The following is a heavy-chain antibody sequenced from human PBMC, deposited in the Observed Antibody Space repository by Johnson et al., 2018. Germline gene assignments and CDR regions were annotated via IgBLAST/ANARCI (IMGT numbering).Heavy chain of an antibody. CDR2: INPSTGVP. V-gene: IGHV1-46*01. D-gene: IGHD1-26*01. J-gene: IGHJ6*02. CDR3: ARGSGSAYYYAMDV. CDR1: GYTFTHYF. Sequence: QVQLVQSGAEVTKPGASVKVSCKASGYTFTHYFMHWVRQAPGQGLEWVGIINPSTGVPNNAQRFYDRVTMTSDTSTSTVDMEVRRLRSEDTAVYYCARGSGSAYYYAMDVWGQGTTVTVSS.